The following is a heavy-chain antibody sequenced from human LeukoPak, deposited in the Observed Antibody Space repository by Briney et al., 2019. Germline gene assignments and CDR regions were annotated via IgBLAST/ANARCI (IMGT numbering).Heavy chain of an antibody. J-gene: IGHJ4*02. CDR3: ARGRRIAAVVDY. CDR2: IYYSGST. Sequence: PSQTLSLTCTVSGGSISSGGYCWSWIRQHPGKGLEWIGYIYYSGSTYYNPSLKSRVTISVDTSKNQFSLKLSSVTAADTAVYYCARGRRIAAVVDYWGQGTLVTVSS. CDR1: GGSISSGGYC. D-gene: IGHD6-13*01. V-gene: IGHV4-31*03.